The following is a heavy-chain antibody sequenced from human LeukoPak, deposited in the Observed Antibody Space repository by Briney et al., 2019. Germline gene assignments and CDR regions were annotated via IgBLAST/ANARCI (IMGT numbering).Heavy chain of an antibody. J-gene: IGHJ6*02. V-gene: IGHV4-39*07. CDR3: ATDTQIFSVIQNYHYYGMDV. D-gene: IGHD3-3*01. Sequence: SETLSLTCAVSGGSIRSNSYYWGWIRQPPGKGLEWIGSIYHAGSTNYNPSLKGRVTISVDTSKNQFSLELNSVTAADTAVYYCATDTQIFSVIQNYHYYGMDVWGQGTTVTVSS. CDR1: GGSIRSNSYY. CDR2: IYHAGST.